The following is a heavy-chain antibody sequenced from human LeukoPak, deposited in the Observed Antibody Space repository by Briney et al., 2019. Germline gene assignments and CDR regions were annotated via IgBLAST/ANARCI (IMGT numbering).Heavy chain of an antibody. CDR3: ARDKGRTDMVTH. V-gene: IGHV1-2*02. J-gene: IGHJ4*02. CDR1: GYTFTGYY. CDR2: INPNSGGT. Sequence: ASVKVSCKASGYTFTGYYMHWVRQAPGQGLEWMGWINPNSGGTNYAQKFQGRVTMTRDTSISTAYMELSRLRSDDTAVYYCARDKGRTDMVTHWGQGTLVTVSS. D-gene: IGHD5-18*01.